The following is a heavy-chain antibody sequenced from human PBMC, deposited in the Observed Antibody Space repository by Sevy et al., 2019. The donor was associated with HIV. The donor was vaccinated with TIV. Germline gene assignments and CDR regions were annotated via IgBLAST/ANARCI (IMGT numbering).Heavy chain of an antibody. J-gene: IGHJ5*02. D-gene: IGHD2-15*01. CDR1: GDSVTSSPHY. CDR3: ARVVGESCSGGTCSGWFDP. V-gene: IGHV4-61*01. Sequence: SETLSLTCIVSGDSVTSSPHYWTWIRQPPGKGLEWIAYIYYTGNTNYNPSLRGLVTISVDISKNQFSLKLSSVTAADTAVYYCARVVGESCSGGTCSGWFDPWGQGTQVTVSS. CDR2: IYYTGNT.